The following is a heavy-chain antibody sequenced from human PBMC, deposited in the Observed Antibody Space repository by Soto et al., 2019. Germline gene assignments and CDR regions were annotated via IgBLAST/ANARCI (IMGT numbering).Heavy chain of an antibody. CDR3: ARGQRTIFGLVINSGDDKDAYYI. D-gene: IGHD3-3*01. Sequence: GASVKVSCKASGYTFTSYGISWVRQAPGQGPEWMGWISAYNGNTNYAQKLQGRVTMTTDTSTSTAYMELRSLRSDDTAVYYCARGQRTIFGLVINSGDDKDAYYIWGQGTMVPGSS. CDR2: ISAYNGNT. CDR1: GYTFTSYG. J-gene: IGHJ3*02. V-gene: IGHV1-18*01.